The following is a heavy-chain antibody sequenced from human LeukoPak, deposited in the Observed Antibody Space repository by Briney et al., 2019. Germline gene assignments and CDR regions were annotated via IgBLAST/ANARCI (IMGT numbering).Heavy chain of an antibody. D-gene: IGHD6-19*01. Sequence: PGGSLRLSCAASGFTFDDYAMHWVRQAPGKGLEWVSAISGSGGSTYYADSVKGRFTISRDNSKNTLYLQMNSLRAEDTAVYYCAKAQQWLDPGHFDYWGQGTLVTVSS. CDR3: AKAQQWLDPGHFDY. J-gene: IGHJ4*02. CDR1: GFTFDDYA. V-gene: IGHV3-23*01. CDR2: ISGSGGST.